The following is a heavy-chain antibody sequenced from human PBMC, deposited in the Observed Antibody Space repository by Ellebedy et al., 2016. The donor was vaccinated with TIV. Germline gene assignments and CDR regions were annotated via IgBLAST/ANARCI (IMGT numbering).Heavy chain of an antibody. CDR2: ISYAGTTK. CDR3: ARAHSSGHDAFDF. Sequence: PGGSLRLSCAASGFTFSGYGMHWVRQAPGKGLKWVALISYAGTTKYYADSVRGRFTISRDNSKNRLYLQVSSLRAEDTAVYYFARAHSSGHDAFDFWGQGTMVTVSS. D-gene: IGHD6-19*01. V-gene: IGHV3-30*03. J-gene: IGHJ3*01. CDR1: GFTFSGYG.